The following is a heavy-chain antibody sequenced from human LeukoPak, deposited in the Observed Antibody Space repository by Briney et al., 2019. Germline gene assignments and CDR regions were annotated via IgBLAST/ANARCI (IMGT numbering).Heavy chain of an antibody. V-gene: IGHV4-39*07. Sequence: SETLSLTCTVSGGSISSSSYYWGWIRQPPGKGLEWIGSIYHSGSTYYNPSLKSRVTISVDTSKNQFSLKLSSVTAADTAVYYCARIVDAFDIWGQGTMVTVSS. CDR3: ARIVDAFDI. CDR2: IYHSGST. J-gene: IGHJ3*02. CDR1: GGSISSSSYY. D-gene: IGHD1-26*01.